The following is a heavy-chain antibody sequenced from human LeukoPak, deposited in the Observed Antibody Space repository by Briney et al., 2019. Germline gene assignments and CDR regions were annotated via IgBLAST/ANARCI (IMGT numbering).Heavy chain of an antibody. CDR1: LDSFSSNSAT. CDR2: TYYRSKWYN. J-gene: IGHJ5*01. Sequence: SQTLSLTCAISLDSFSSNSATWSWIRQSPSRGLEWLGRTYYRSKWYNDYAVSVKSRITINPHKSKNQFSLQRNSVTSDDTAVYYCAIGRGSPTWFDYWGQGTLVTVSS. V-gene: IGHV6-1*01. CDR3: AIGRGSPTWFDY. D-gene: IGHD1-26*01.